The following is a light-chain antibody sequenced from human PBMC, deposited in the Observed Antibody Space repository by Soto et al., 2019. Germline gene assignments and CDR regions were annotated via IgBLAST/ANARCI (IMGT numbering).Light chain of an antibody. CDR2: GNS. CDR3: QSYDSSLSGWV. CDR1: NSNIGAGYD. J-gene: IGLJ3*02. V-gene: IGLV1-40*01. Sequence: QSVLTQPPSVSGAPGQRVTISCTGSNSNIGAGYDVHWYQQLPGTAPKLLIYGNSNRPSGVPDRFSASKSGTSASLAITGLQAEDEADYYCQSYDSSLSGWVFGGGTKLTVL.